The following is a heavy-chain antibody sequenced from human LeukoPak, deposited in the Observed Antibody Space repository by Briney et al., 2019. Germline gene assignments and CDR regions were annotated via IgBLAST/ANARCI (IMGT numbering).Heavy chain of an antibody. J-gene: IGHJ6*02. V-gene: IGHV4-59*01. CDR3: ARDQYYYGMDV. CDR1: GGSISSYY. CDR2: IYYSGST. Sequence: SETLSLTCTVPGGSISSYYWSWIRQPPGKGLEWIGYIYYSGSTNYNPSLKSRVTISVDTSKNQFSLKLSSVTAADTAVYYCARDQYYYGMDVWGQGTTVTVSS.